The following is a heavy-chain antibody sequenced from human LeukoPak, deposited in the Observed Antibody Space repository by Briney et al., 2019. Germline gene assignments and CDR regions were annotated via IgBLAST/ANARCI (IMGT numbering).Heavy chain of an antibody. D-gene: IGHD1-14*01. Sequence: GGSLSFSCGASGFTFSNYNMNWVRQAQGEGLEWVSSINSRSTYIFYADSVMGRFTISRDNAKNSLFLQMNSLRAEDTAVYYCARDETNGFDSWGQGTLVTVSS. CDR3: ARDETNGFDS. CDR2: INSRSTYI. CDR1: GFTFSNYN. J-gene: IGHJ5*01. V-gene: IGHV3-21*01.